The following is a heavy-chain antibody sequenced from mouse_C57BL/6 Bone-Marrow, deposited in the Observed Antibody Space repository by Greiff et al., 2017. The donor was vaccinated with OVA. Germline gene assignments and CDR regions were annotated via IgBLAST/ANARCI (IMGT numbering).Heavy chain of an antibody. CDR3: FIYYDYDGGFDY. V-gene: IGHV2-2*01. Sequence: QVQLKESGPGLVQPSQSLSITCTVSGFSLTSYGVHWVRQSPGKGLEWLGVIWSGGSTDYNAAFISRLSISKDNSKSQVFFKMNSLQADDTAIYYCFIYYDYDGGFDYWGQGTTLTVSS. J-gene: IGHJ2*01. CDR2: IWSGGST. CDR1: GFSLTSYG. D-gene: IGHD2-4*01.